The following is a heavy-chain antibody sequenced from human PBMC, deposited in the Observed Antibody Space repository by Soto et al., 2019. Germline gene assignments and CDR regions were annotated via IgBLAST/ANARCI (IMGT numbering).Heavy chain of an antibody. J-gene: IGHJ6*02. V-gene: IGHV6-1*01. Sequence: SQTLSLTCAISGDSVSSNSAAWNWIRQSPSRGLEWLGRTYYRSKWYNDYAVSVKSRITINPDTSKNQFSLQLNSVTPEDTAVYYCARDKGGKLQLIGYYYGMDVWGQGTRVTVSS. CDR1: GDSVSSNSAA. CDR2: TYYRSKWYN. D-gene: IGHD6-13*01. CDR3: ARDKGGKLQLIGYYYGMDV.